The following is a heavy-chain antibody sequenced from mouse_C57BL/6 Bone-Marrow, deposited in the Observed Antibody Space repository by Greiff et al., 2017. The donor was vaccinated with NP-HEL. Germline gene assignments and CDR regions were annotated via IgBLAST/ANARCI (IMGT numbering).Heavy chain of an antibody. CDR2: ISDGGSYT. J-gene: IGHJ1*03. D-gene: IGHD2-4*01. CDR1: GFTFSSYA. Sequence: DVMLVESGGGLVKPGGSLKLSCAASGFTFSSYAMSWVRQTPEKRLEWVATISDGGSYTYYPDNVKGRFTISRDNAKNNLYLQMSHLKSEDTAMYYCARDLYDYVYFDVWGTGTTVTVSS. V-gene: IGHV5-4*01. CDR3: ARDLYDYVYFDV.